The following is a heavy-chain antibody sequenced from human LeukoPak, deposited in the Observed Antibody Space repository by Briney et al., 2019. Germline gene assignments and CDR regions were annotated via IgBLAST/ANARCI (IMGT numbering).Heavy chain of an antibody. V-gene: IGHV3-74*01. D-gene: IGHD1-26*01. CDR2: INSDGSTT. CDR1: GFTFTDNW. J-gene: IGHJ3*02. Sequence: GGSLRLSCAVSGFTFTDNWMHWVRKVPGKGLVWVSRINSDGSTTGYADSVKGRFTISRDNAKNTLYLQMNSLRAEDTAVYYCARDFMLGIVGATAAFDIWGQGTMVTVSS. CDR3: ARDFMLGIVGATAAFDI.